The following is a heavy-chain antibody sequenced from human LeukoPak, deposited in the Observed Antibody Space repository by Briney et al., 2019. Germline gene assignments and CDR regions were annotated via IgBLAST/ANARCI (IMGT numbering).Heavy chain of an antibody. CDR1: GFTFSSYA. J-gene: IGHJ3*02. V-gene: IGHV3-23*01. D-gene: IGHD2-2*03. CDR2: ISDSGGST. Sequence: GGSLRLSCAASGFTFSSYAMTWVRQAPGKGLEWVSAISDSGGSTYYADSVKGRFTISRDSSKNTLYLQVNSLRAEDTAVYYCAKGFDEAWILDAFDIWGQGTMVTVSS. CDR3: AKGFDEAWILDAFDI.